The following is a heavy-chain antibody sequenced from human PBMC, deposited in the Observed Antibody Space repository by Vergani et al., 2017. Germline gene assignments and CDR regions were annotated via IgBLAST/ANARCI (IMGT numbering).Heavy chain of an antibody. CDR1: GFTFSSYA. CDR2: ISYDGSNK. V-gene: IGHV3-30*07. D-gene: IGHD5-24*01. J-gene: IGHJ4*02. CDR3: ARDNGYNGFDY. Sequence: QVQLVESGGGVVQPGRSLRLSCAASGFTFSSYAMHWVRQAPGKGLEWVAVISYDGSNKYYADSVKGRFTISRDNAKNALYLQMNSLRAEDTAVYYCARDNGYNGFDYWGQGTLVTVSS.